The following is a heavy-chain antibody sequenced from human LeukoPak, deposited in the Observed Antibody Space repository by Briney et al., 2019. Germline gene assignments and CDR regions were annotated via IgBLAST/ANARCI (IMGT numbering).Heavy chain of an antibody. D-gene: IGHD2-21*01. CDR1: GFTLSSNY. V-gene: IGHV3-53*01. J-gene: IGHJ4*02. CDR3: ARVNGGNLLDY. Sequence: PGGSLRLSCAAPGFTLSSNYMSWVRQAPGKGLEWVSVIYSGGSTYYADSVKGRFTISRDNSKNTLYLQMNSLRAEDTAVYYCARVNGGNLLDYWGQGTLVTVSS. CDR2: IYSGGST.